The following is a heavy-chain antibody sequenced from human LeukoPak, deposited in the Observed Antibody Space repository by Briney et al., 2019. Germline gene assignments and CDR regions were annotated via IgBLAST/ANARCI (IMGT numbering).Heavy chain of an antibody. CDR3: TIDQMNY. CDR1: EFTVSRNY. Sequence: PGGSLRLSCTASEFTVSRNYMLWVRQAPGKGLEWVSLIFSNGDTHYADSVKGRFTISRDTSKNTVSLQMNSLTDEDTAMYYCTIDQMNYWGQGTLVTVSS. D-gene: IGHD5-24*01. CDR2: IFSNGDT. V-gene: IGHV3-53*01. J-gene: IGHJ4*02.